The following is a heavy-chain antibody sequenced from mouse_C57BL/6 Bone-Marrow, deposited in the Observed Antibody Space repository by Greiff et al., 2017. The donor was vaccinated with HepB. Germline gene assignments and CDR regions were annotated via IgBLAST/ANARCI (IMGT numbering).Heavy chain of an antibody. Sequence: EVQLQQSGAELVKPGASVKLSCTASGFNITDYYMHWVKQRPEQGLEWIGRIDPEDGETKYAPKFQGKATMTADTSSNTAYLQLSSLTSEDTAVYYWARGMTTVVATTYWSQGTTLTVSS. J-gene: IGHJ2*01. CDR2: IDPEDGET. V-gene: IGHV14-2*01. CDR1: GFNITDYY. D-gene: IGHD1-1*01. CDR3: ARGMTTVVATTY.